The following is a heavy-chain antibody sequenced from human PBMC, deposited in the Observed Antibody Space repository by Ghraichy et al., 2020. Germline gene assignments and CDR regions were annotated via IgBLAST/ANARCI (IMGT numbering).Heavy chain of an antibody. CDR2: IYHSGST. D-gene: IGHD3-10*01. J-gene: IGHJ4*02. V-gene: IGHV4-4*02. CDR3: ASYVYYYGSGSLDY. Sequence: GSLRLSCAVSGGSISSSNWWSWVRQPPGKGLEWIGEIYHSGSTNYNPSLKSRVTISVDKSKNQFSLKLSSVTAADTAVYYCASYVYYYGSGSLDYWGQGTLVTVSS. CDR1: GGSISSSNW.